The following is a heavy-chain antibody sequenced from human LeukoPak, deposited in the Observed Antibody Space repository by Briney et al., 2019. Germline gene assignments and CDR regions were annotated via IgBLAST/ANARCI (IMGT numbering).Heavy chain of an antibody. Sequence: GASVKVSCKASGYTFTGYYMHWVRQAPGQGLEWMGWINPNSGGTKYAQKFQGRVTMTRDTSISTAYMELSRLRSEDTAVYYCAKDTSPHDWFDPWGQGTLVTVSS. CDR1: GYTFTGYY. CDR3: AKDTSPHDWFDP. D-gene: IGHD2-2*01. J-gene: IGHJ5*02. CDR2: INPNSGGT. V-gene: IGHV1-2*02.